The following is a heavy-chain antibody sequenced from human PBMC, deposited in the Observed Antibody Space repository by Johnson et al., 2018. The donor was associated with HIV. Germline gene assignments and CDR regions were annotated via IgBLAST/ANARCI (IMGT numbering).Heavy chain of an antibody. CDR3: ARDKDLWVSFGVVNDAFDM. J-gene: IGHJ3*02. CDR2: ISDDGTNK. CDR1: GFTFDDYG. V-gene: IGHV3-30*03. D-gene: IGHD3-16*01. Sequence: QVQLVESGGGVVRPGGSLRLSCAASGFTFDDYGMSWVRQAPGKGLEWVAVISDDGTNKYYADSVKGRFTISRDNSENTLYLQMNSLRTEDTAVYYCARDKDLWVSFGVVNDAFDMWGQGTLVAVSS.